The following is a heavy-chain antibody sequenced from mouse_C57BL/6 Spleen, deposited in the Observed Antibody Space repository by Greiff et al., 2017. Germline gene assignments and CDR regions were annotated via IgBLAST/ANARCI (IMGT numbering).Heavy chain of an antibody. Sequence: QVQLKESGPELVKPGASVKISCKASGYAFSSSWMNWVKQRPGKGLEWIGRIYPGDGDTNYNGKFKGKATLTADKSSSTAYMQLSSLTSEDSAVYFCAREGINYFYAMDYWGQGTSVTVSS. V-gene: IGHV1-82*01. CDR2: IYPGDGDT. J-gene: IGHJ4*01. CDR1: GYAFSSSW. CDR3: AREGINYFYAMDY. D-gene: IGHD2-1*01.